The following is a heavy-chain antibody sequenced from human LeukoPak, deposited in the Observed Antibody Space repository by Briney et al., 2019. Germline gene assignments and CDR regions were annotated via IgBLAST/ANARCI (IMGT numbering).Heavy chain of an antibody. CDR1: GFTFNRCW. J-gene: IGHJ4*02. CDR2: TKQDGSEK. CDR3: VGWGISGITNH. V-gene: IGHV3-7*01. Sequence: GGSLRLSCVVSGFTFNRCWMNWVRQAPGKGLEWVAQTKQDGSEKYYVDSVKGRFTTSRDKNSLFLQMNSVRAEDTAVYYCVGWGISGITNHWGQGTLVTVSS. D-gene: IGHD1-7*01.